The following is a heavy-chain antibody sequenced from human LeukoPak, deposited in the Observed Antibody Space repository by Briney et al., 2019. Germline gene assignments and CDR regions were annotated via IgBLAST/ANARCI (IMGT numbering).Heavy chain of an antibody. CDR3: ARGRLEDYYDSSGYYGAAFDI. CDR2: INPSGGST. Sequence: ASVKVSCKASGYTFTGYYMHWVRQAPGQGLEWMGIINPSGGSTSYAQKFQGRVTMTRDMSTSTVYMELSSLRSEDTAVYYCARGRLEDYYDSSGYYGAAFDIWGQGTMVTVSS. J-gene: IGHJ3*02. CDR1: GYTFTGYY. D-gene: IGHD3-22*01. V-gene: IGHV1-46*01.